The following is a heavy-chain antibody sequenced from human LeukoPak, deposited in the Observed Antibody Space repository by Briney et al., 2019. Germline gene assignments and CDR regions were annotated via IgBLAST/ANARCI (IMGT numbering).Heavy chain of an antibody. CDR1: GYTFTSNA. CDR2: INAGNGNT. J-gene: IGHJ4*02. CDR3: ARDSLYCSSTSCLSPFDY. Sequence: GASVKVSCKASGYTFTSNAMHWVRQAPGQRLEWMGWINAGNGNTKYSQKFQGRVTITRDTSASTAYMELSSLRSEDTAVYYCARDSLYCSSTSCLSPFDYWGQGTLVTVSS. V-gene: IGHV1-3*01. D-gene: IGHD2-2*01.